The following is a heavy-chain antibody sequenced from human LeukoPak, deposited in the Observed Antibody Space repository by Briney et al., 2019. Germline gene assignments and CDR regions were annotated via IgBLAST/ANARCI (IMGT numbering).Heavy chain of an antibody. D-gene: IGHD6-6*01. J-gene: IGHJ6*03. V-gene: IGHV3-30-3*01. Sequence: PRRSLRLSCAASGLTFSSYGMHWVRQAPGKGPEWVAVISYDGSNKYYADSVKGRFTISRDNSKNTLYLQMNSLRAEDTAVYYCAKFAAARDYYYYYMDVWGKGTTVTVSS. CDR1: GLTFSSYG. CDR3: AKFAAARDYYYYYMDV. CDR2: ISYDGSNK.